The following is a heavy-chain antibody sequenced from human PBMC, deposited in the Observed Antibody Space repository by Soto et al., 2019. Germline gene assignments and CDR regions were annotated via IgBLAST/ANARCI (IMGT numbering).Heavy chain of an antibody. V-gene: IGHV1-2*04. CDR3: ARDSGGWFGELGGTFDY. D-gene: IGHD3-10*01. CDR1: GYTFTGYY. Sequence: ASVKVSCKASGYTFTGYYMHWVRQAPGQGLEWMGWINPNSGGTNYAQKFQGWVTMTRDTSISTAYMELSRLRSDDTAVYYCARDSGGWFGELGGTFDYWGQGTLVTVSS. CDR2: INPNSGGT. J-gene: IGHJ4*02.